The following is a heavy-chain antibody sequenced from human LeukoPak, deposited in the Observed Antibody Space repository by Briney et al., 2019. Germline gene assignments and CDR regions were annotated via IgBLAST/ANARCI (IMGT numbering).Heavy chain of an antibody. CDR1: GFTFSAFA. V-gene: IGHV3-23*01. J-gene: IGHJ4*02. Sequence: GGSLRLSCAASGFTFSAFAMNWVRQAPGKGLEWVSLISAGGAATHYADSVKGRFTISRDNSKKTLYLQMNDLRAEDTAVYYCVTDYDSSGHYEVYWGQGELVTVSS. CDR3: VTDYDSSGHYEVY. D-gene: IGHD3-22*01. CDR2: ISAGGAAT.